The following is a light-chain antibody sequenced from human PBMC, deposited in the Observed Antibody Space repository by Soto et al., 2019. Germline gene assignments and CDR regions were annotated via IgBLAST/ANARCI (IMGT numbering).Light chain of an antibody. Sequence: DIQLTQSPSFLSASVGDRVTITCRASQGISSYLGWYHQKPEKAPQLLIFAASSLQSGVPSRFSGSESGTDFTLTISSLQPEDFATYYCQQSYSTPRTFGQGTKVDI. V-gene: IGKV1-39*01. CDR1: QGISSY. J-gene: IGKJ1*01. CDR2: AAS. CDR3: QQSYSTPRT.